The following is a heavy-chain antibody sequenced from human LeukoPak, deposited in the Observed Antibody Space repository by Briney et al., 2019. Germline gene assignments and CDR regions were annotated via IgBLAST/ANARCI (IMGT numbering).Heavy chain of an antibody. Sequence: GGSLRVSCAASGVTFISSWIHWVRHAPGKGLGWVSHIKEYATTRRSAHTLKGRVTISPDNAKNTLYLKMNKLRAENTAMYFGERGGVQPVDYWGQGTLVIVSS. CDR3: ERGGVQPVDY. J-gene: IGHJ4*02. D-gene: IGHD3-16*01. CDR1: GVTFISSW. V-gene: IGHV3-74*01. CDR2: IKEYATTR.